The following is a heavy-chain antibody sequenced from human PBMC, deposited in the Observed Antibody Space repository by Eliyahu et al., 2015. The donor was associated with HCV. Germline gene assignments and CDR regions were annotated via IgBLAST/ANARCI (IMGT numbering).Heavy chain of an antibody. CDR3: ARGYGDYASFRAYFDY. CDR2: IWYDGSNK. D-gene: IGHD4-17*01. J-gene: IGHJ4*02. Sequence: GKGLEWVAVIWYDGSNKYYADSVKGRFTISRDNSKNTLYLQMNSLRAEDTAVYYCARGYGDYASFRAYFDYWGQGTLVTVSS. V-gene: IGHV3-33*01.